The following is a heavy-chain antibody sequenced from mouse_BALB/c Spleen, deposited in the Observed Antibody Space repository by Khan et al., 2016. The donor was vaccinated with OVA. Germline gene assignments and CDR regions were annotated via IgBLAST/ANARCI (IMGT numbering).Heavy chain of an antibody. CDR2: ISPGSGAT. CDR3: ARRNYFGYTFAY. CDR1: GYTFTDYY. J-gene: IGHJ3*01. Sequence: QVQLKQSGAELARPGASVKLSCKASGYTFTDYYINWVKQRTGKGLEWIGEISPGSGATYYNERLKGKATLTADKSSSTAYLQLSSLTSEASAVYFCARRNYFGYTFAYWGQGTLVTVSA. D-gene: IGHD1-2*01. V-gene: IGHV1-77*01.